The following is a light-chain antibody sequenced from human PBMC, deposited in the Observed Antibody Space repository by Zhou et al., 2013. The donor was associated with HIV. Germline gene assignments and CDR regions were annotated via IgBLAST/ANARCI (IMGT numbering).Light chain of an antibody. CDR1: QDISNW. V-gene: IGKV1-12*01. Sequence: DIQMTQSPSSVSASVGDRVTITCRASQDISNWLAWYQQKPGKAPKLLIYAASSLHSGVPSRFSGSGSGTDFTLTISRLEPEDFAVYYCQQYGSSPYTFGQGTKLEIK. J-gene: IGKJ2*01. CDR2: AAS. CDR3: QQYGSSPYT.